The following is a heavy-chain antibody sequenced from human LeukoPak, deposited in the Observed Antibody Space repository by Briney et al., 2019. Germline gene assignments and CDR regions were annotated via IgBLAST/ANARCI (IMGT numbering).Heavy chain of an antibody. CDR1: GGSISSSSYY. V-gene: IGHV4-39*07. D-gene: IGHD3-22*01. Sequence: SETLSLTCTVSGGSISSSSYYWGWIRQPPGKGLEWIGEINHSGSTNYNPSLKSRVTISVDTSKNQFSLKLSSVTAADTAVYYCARAPYYYDSRPDYWGQGTLVTVSS. CDR2: INHSGST. J-gene: IGHJ4*02. CDR3: ARAPYYYDSRPDY.